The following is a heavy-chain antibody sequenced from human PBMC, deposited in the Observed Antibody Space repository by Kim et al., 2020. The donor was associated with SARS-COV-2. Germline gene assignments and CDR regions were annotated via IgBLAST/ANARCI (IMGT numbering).Heavy chain of an antibody. CDR3: ARGREPRWDAFDI. J-gene: IGHJ3*02. CDR2: ISYDGSNK. D-gene: IGHD1-26*01. CDR1: GFTFSSYA. V-gene: IGHV3-30-3*01. Sequence: GGSLRLSCAASGFTFSSYAMHWVRQAPGKGLEWVAVISYDGSNKYYADSVKGRFTISRDNSKNTLYLQMNSLRAEDTAVYYCARGREPRWDAFDIWGQGTMVTVSS.